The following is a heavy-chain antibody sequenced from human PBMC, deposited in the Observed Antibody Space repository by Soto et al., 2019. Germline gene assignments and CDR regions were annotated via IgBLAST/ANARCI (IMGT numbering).Heavy chain of an antibody. CDR3: AHRQGDYSSSWYFVDY. CDR1: GFSLSTSGVG. V-gene: IGHV2-5*02. Sequence: SGPTLVNPTQTLTLTCTFSGFSLSTSGVGVGWIRQPPGKALEWLALIYWDDDKRYSPSLKSRLTITKDTSKNQVVLTMTNMDPVDTATYYCAHRQGDYSSSWYFVDYWGQGTLVTVSS. CDR2: IYWDDDK. D-gene: IGHD6-13*01. J-gene: IGHJ4*02.